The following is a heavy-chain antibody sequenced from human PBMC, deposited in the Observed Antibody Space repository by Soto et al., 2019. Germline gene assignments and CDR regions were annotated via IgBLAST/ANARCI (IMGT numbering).Heavy chain of an antibody. D-gene: IGHD2-21*02. CDR2: INHSGST. CDR1: GGAGGAFSGYY. V-gene: IGHV4-34*01. Sequence: SEALSLTCAVFGGAGGAFSGYYLGWIRQPPGKGLEWIGEINHSGSTNYNPSLKSRVTISVDTSKNQFSLKLSSVTAADTAVYYCARGNDLHFDYWGQGTLVTVSS. CDR3: ARGNDLHFDY. J-gene: IGHJ4*02.